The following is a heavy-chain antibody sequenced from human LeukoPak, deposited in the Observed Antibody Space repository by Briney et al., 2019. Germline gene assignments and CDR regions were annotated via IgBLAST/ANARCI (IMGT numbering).Heavy chain of an antibody. J-gene: IGHJ2*01. CDR3: ARDRGTMIAVFGIYLDL. V-gene: IGHV1-2*02. Sequence: ASVKVSCKASGSPFIGSFLHWVRQAPGQGLEWIGWINPISGDTNSAQKFQGRLTMTRDPSKTTAYMELSGLRPDDTALYYCARDRGTMIAVFGIYLDLWGRGTPVTVSS. CDR2: INPISGDT. D-gene: IGHD1-14*01. CDR1: GSPFIGSF.